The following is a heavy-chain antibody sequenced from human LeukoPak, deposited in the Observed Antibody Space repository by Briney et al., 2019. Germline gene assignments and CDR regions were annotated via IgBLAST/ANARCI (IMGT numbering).Heavy chain of an antibody. D-gene: IGHD3-3*01. CDR1: GGSISSSSYY. Sequence: SETLSLTCTVSGGSISSSSYYWGWIRQPPGKGLEWIGSIYYSVSSYYNPSLKSRVTISVDTSKNQFSLKLSSVTAADTAVYYCARQPGYYDFWSGYYSANYYYYGMDVWGQGTTVTVSS. CDR2: IYYSVSS. CDR3: ARQPGYYDFWSGYYSANYYYYGMDV. V-gene: IGHV4-39*01. J-gene: IGHJ6*02.